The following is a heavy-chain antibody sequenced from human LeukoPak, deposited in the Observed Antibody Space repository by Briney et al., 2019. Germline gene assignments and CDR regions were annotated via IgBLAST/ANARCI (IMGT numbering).Heavy chain of an antibody. V-gene: IGHV4-4*07. CDR1: GGSISSYY. D-gene: IGHD1-26*01. Sequence: PSETLSLTCTVSGGSISSYYWSWIRQPAGKGREWIGRIYTSGSTNYNPSLKSRVTMSVDTSKNQFSLKLSSVTAADTAVYYCARALSGSYFENDAFDIWGQGTMVTVSS. J-gene: IGHJ3*02. CDR2: IYTSGST. CDR3: ARALSGSYFENDAFDI.